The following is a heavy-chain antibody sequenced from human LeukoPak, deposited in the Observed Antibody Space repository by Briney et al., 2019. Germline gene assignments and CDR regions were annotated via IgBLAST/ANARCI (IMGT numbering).Heavy chain of an antibody. CDR3: ARAGKVPGYCSSTSCQYYYYYYGMDV. Sequence: PSETLSLTCAVYGGSFSGYYWSWIRQPPGKGLEWIGEINHSGSTNYNPSLKSRVTISVDTSKNQFSLKLSSVTAADTAVYYCARAGKVPGYCSSTSCQYYYYYYGMDVWGQGTTVTVSS. J-gene: IGHJ6*02. CDR1: GGSFSGYY. D-gene: IGHD2-2*01. V-gene: IGHV4-34*01. CDR2: INHSGST.